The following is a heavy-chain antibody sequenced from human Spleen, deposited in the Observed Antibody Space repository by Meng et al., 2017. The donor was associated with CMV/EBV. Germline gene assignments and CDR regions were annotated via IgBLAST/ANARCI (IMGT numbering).Heavy chain of an antibody. V-gene: IGHV1-45*02. CDR2: ITPFNGNT. Sequence: GYTFIYRYLHWVRQAPGQALEWMGWITPFNGNTNYAQKFQDRVTITRDRSMSTAYMELSSLRSEDTAMYYCARSGIVGANAPDAFDIWGQGTMVTVSS. CDR3: ARSGIVGANAPDAFDI. D-gene: IGHD1-26*01. J-gene: IGHJ3*02. CDR1: GYTFIYRY.